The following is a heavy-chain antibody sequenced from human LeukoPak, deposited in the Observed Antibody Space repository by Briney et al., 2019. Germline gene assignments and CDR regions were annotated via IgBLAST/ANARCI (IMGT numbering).Heavy chain of an antibody. CDR2: INHSGST. CDR1: GGSFSGYY. CDR3: ARERANCSGGSCYSGPLDY. J-gene: IGHJ4*02. D-gene: IGHD2-15*01. Sequence: SETLSLTXAVYGGSFSGYYWSWIRQPPGKGLEWIGEINHSGSTNYNPSLKSRVTISVDTSKNQFSLKLSSVTAADTAVYYCARERANCSGGSCYSGPLDYWGQGTLVTVSS. V-gene: IGHV4-34*01.